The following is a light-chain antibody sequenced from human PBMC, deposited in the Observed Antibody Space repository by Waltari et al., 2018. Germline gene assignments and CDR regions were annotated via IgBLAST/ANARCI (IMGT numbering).Light chain of an antibody. CDR3: CSYAGSSTSWV. V-gene: IGLV2-23*02. Sequence: QSALPQPASVSGSPGQSITISCTGTNSDGGSYTLVSWYQQHPGKAPKLMIYEVSKRPSGVSNRFSGSKSGNTASLTISGLQAEDEADYYCCSYAGSSTSWVFGGGTKLTVL. J-gene: IGLJ3*02. CDR2: EVS. CDR1: NSDGGSYTL.